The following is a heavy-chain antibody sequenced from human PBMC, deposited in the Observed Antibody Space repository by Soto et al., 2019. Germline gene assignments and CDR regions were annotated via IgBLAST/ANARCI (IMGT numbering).Heavy chain of an antibody. CDR2: IKRDGSTT. CDR1: GFTFSDYW. Sequence: PGGSLRLCCAASGFTFSDYWMHWVRQAPGKGLEWVSRIKRDGSTTNYADSVKGRFTISRDNAKNTLYLEMNSLRVEDTADYYCARGAINYYYKDVWGKATTVTVSS. J-gene: IGHJ6*03. V-gene: IGHV3-74*01. CDR3: ARGAINYYYKDV.